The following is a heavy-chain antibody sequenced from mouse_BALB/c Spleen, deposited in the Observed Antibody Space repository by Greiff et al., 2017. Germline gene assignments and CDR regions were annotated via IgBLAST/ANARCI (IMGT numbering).Heavy chain of an antibody. CDR3: ARVTGPWAMDY. CDR1: GFSLTSYG. CDR2: IWAGGST. Sequence: VKLVESGPGLVAPSQSLSITCTVSGFSLTSYGVLWVRQPPGKGLEWLGVIWAGGSTNYNSALMSRLSISKDNSKSQVFLKMNSLQTDDTAMYYCARVTGPWAMDYWGQGTSVTVSS. V-gene: IGHV2-9*02. D-gene: IGHD4-1*01. J-gene: IGHJ4*01.